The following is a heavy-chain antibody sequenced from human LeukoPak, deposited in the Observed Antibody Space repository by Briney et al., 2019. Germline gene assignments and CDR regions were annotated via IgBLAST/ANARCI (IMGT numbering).Heavy chain of an antibody. V-gene: IGHV4-30-2*01. D-gene: IGHD3-22*01. CDR1: GGSISSGGYS. CDR2: IYHSGNT. Sequence: SQTLSLTCAVSGGSISSGGYSWSWIRQPPGKGLEWIGYIYHSGNTYYDPSLKSRVTISVDRSKNQFSLKLSSVTAADTAVYYCARGRSDYDSSGYTMPDWYFDLWGRGTLVTVSS. CDR3: ARGRSDYDSSGYTMPDWYFDL. J-gene: IGHJ2*01.